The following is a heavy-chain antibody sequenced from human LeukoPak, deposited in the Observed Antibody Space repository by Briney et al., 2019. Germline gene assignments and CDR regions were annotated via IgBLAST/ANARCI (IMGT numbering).Heavy chain of an antibody. CDR3: ARGTLDAFDI. CDR2: IYYSGST. J-gene: IGHJ3*02. Sequence: SETLSLTCSVSGGSISSYYWSWIRQPPGKGLEWIGYIYYSGSTNYNPSLKSRVTISVDTSKNQFSLRLSSVTAADTAVYYCARGTLDAFDIWGQGTMVTVSS. V-gene: IGHV4-59*01. D-gene: IGHD3/OR15-3a*01. CDR1: GGSISSYY.